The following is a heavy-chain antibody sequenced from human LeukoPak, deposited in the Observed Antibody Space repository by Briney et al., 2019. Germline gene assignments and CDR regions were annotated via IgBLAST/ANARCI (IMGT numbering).Heavy chain of an antibody. CDR2: ISSSGGSI. D-gene: IGHD4-17*01. CDR3: ARDRLHYGEYEKTFDY. Sequence: GGSLRLSCAASGFTFSSYGMSWVRQAPGKGLEWVSGISSSGGSIYYADSVKGRFTISRDNAKKSLYLQMNSLRAEDSAVYYCARDRLHYGEYEKTFDYWGQGTLVTVSS. J-gene: IGHJ4*02. CDR1: GFTFSSYG. V-gene: IGHV3-23*01.